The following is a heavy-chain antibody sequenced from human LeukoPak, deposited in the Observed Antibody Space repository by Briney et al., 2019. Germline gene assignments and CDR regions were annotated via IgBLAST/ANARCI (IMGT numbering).Heavy chain of an antibody. CDR3: AKQAGWGGYFPFLPFDF. D-gene: IGHD3-3*01. CDR2: FGHNGGIT. CDR1: GFTFNYYG. Sequence: GGSLRLSCAASGFTFNYYGLSWVRQAPGKGLEWVSGFGHNGGITYSDSVKGRFTISRDNSKNTLFLQMNSLRADDTAVYFCAKQAGWGGYFPFLPFDFWGRGTLVTVSS. V-gene: IGHV3-23*01. J-gene: IGHJ4*02.